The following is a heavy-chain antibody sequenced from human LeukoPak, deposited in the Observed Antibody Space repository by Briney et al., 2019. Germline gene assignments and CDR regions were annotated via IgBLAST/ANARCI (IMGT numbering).Heavy chain of an antibody. J-gene: IGHJ3*02. CDR2: INPNSGGT. CDR1: GYTFTSYY. V-gene: IGHV1-2*02. Sequence: GASVKVSCKASGYTFTSYYMHWVRQAPGQGLEWMGWINPNSGGTNYAQKFQGRVTLTRDTSISTAYMELSRLRSDDTAVYYCARVTGTAYGTDDAFDIWGQGTMVTVSS. D-gene: IGHD1-1*01. CDR3: ARVTGTAYGTDDAFDI.